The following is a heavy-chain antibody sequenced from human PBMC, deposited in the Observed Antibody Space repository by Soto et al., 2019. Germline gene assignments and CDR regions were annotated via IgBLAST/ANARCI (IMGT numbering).Heavy chain of an antibody. Sequence: PGGSLRLSCAASGFIFNDYAMSWVRQAPGKGLEWVSAIGTSGSTTYYADSVKGRFTISRDNSKNTLFLQMNGLRGEDTAVYHCAKSSGPISITGRRHADYRGQRTPVTVSS. V-gene: IGHV3-23*01. J-gene: IGHJ4*02. CDR3: AKSSGPISITGRRHADY. D-gene: IGHD1-20*01. CDR1: GFIFNDYA. CDR2: IGTSGSTT.